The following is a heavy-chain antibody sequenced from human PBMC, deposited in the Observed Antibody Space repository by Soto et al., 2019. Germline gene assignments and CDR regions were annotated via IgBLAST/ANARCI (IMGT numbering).Heavy chain of an antibody. Sequence: QVQLVQSGAEVRKPGSSLKVSCKVSGGTLSSYTITWVRQAPGQGLEWMGRIIPLFGIGNYAQKFQGRVTISADKSTNTAYMELSSLRSADTAVYYCARYDIGYGMDVWGQGTTVTVSS. CDR3: ARYDIGYGMDV. D-gene: IGHD3-9*01. CDR1: GGTLSSYT. V-gene: IGHV1-69*02. CDR2: IIPLFGIG. J-gene: IGHJ6*02.